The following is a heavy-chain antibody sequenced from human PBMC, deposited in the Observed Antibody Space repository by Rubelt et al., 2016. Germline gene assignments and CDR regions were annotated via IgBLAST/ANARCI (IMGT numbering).Heavy chain of an antibody. CDR2: INPIGGST. Sequence: QVQLVQSGAEVKKPGASVKVSCKASGYTFTSYYMHWVRQAPGQGLEWMGIINPIGGSTSYEKKFQGKVTMTRATSTSSFYMELSSLGSEDTAVYYCARSPRYDFEDNWFDPWGQGTLATVSS. J-gene: IGHJ5*02. D-gene: IGHD3-3*01. CDR1: GYTFTSYY. V-gene: IGHV1-46*01. CDR3: ARSPRYDFEDNWFDP.